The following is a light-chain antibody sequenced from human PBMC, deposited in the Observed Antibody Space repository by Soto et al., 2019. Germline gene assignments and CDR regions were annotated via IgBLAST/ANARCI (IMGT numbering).Light chain of an antibody. J-gene: IGKJ1*01. V-gene: IGKV3-20*01. Sequence: ELTQSPGRLSLSPGQTATLSCRASQSLGNNYLAWVQQRPGQAPRLLIYGATHWASGISERFGGSGSGSEFTLTISGLEPEDSAVYYCQYYGDSPTFGQGTKVEI. CDR1: QSLGNNY. CDR2: GAT. CDR3: QYYGDSPT.